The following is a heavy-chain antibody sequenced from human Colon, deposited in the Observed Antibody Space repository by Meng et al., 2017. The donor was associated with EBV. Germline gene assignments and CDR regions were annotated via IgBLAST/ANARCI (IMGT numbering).Heavy chain of an antibody. CDR3: ARRGPSGNFSP. Sequence: VQLKQWGAGLLKPSETLSRSCAVYGGSFRDYYWTWTRHPPGKGLEWIGEIDHRGNTKYNPSLKSRVTISLDTSKKQFSLKVSSVTAADSAVYYCARRGPSGNFSPWSQGALVTVSS. V-gene: IGHV4-34*01. D-gene: IGHD3-10*01. CDR1: GGSFRDYY. J-gene: IGHJ5*02. CDR2: IDHRGNT.